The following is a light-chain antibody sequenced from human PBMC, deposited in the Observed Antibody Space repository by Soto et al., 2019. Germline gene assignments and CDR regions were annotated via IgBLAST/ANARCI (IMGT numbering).Light chain of an antibody. V-gene: IGLV2-14*01. CDR3: SSYASSVANV. CDR2: DVS. CDR1: SSDVGAYNY. J-gene: IGLJ1*01. Sequence: QSALTQPASVSGSPGQSITISCTGTSSDVGAYNYVSWYQQHPGKVPKLMIYDVSNRPSGVSNRFSGSKSGNTASLTISGLQAEDEADYYCSSYASSVANVFGTGTKLTVL.